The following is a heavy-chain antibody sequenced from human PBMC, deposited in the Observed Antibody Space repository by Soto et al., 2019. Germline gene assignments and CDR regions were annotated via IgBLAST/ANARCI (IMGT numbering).Heavy chain of an antibody. CDR3: ATHLDYSSSSYGMDV. CDR2: ISYDGSNK. CDR1: GFTFSSYA. V-gene: IGHV3-30-3*01. J-gene: IGHJ6*02. D-gene: IGHD6-6*01. Sequence: PGGSLRLSCAASGFTFSSYAMHWVRQAPGKGLEWVAVISYDGSNKYYADSVKGRFTISRDNSKNTLYLQMNSLRAEDTAVYYCATHLDYSSSSYGMDVWGQGTAVTVSS.